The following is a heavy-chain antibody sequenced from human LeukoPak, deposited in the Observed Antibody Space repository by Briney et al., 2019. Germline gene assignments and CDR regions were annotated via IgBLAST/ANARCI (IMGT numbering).Heavy chain of an antibody. D-gene: IGHD3-22*01. Sequence: GGSLRLSCAASGFRFSSYDMNWVRQAPGKGLGWVSYISSSGTTIYYADSVKGRFTISRDNAQNSLYLHMNSLRAEDTAVYYCARDHYYDSTFDYWGQGTLVTVSS. J-gene: IGHJ4*02. CDR3: ARDHYYDSTFDY. CDR1: GFRFSSYD. CDR2: ISSSGTTI. V-gene: IGHV3-48*03.